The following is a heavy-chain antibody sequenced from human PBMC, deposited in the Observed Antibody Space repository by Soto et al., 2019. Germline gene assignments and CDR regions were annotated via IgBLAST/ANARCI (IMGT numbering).Heavy chain of an antibody. CDR3: ARVPIEVYYWGGHQRQMFDH. CDR2: ISNSGPT. V-gene: IGHV4-31*03. Sequence: QVQLQESGPGLVKPSQTLSLTCTVSGVSMETDKYYWSWLRQYPGKVPEWIGFISNSGPTSYTPSLLKRVALSTDTSKTTFSLILTSVTAADTAVYYCARVPIEVYYWGGHQRQMFDHWGQGVVVTVSS. CDR1: GVSMETDKYY. J-gene: IGHJ4*02. D-gene: IGHD3-10*01.